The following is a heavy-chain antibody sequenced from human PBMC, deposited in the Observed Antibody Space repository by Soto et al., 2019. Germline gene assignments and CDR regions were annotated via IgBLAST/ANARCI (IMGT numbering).Heavy chain of an antibody. Sequence: PETLSPTRAVSAYPISSGSYWGWIRQPPGKGLEWIEIIHHSGSTYYNPSPRSRITISIDTSKNQFSLKMPSVTAADTAVYYCARSCGYVPVGYWGQESLVTVS. J-gene: IGHJ4*02. V-gene: IGHV4-38-2*01. CDR3: ARSCGYVPVGY. CDR2: IHHSGST. D-gene: IGHD5-12*01. CDR1: AYPISSGSY.